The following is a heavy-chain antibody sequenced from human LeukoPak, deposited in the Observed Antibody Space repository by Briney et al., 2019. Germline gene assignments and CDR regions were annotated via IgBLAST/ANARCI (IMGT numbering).Heavy chain of an antibody. V-gene: IGHV4-39*07. J-gene: IGHJ5*02. CDR3: ARGSIAAAGRKGPRRWFDP. Sequence: SETLSLTCTVSGGSISSSSYYWSWIRQPPGKGLEWIGEINHSGSTNYNPSLKSRVTISVDTSKNQFSLKLSSVTAADTAVYYCARGSIAAAGRKGPRRWFDPWGQGTLVTVSS. D-gene: IGHD6-13*01. CDR1: GGSISSSSYY. CDR2: INHSGST.